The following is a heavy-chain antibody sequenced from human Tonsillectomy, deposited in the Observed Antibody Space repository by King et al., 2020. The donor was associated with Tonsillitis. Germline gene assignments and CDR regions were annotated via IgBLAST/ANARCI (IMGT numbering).Heavy chain of an antibody. Sequence: LQLQESGPGLVKPSETLSLTCTVSGGSISSSSYYWGWIRQPPGKGLEWIGTFYYSGNIYYNPSLKSRVTISVDMSKTQFSLKLISGTAADTAVYYCARGSRGGDYWGQGTLVTVSS. V-gene: IGHV4-39*01. J-gene: IGHJ4*02. CDR1: GGSISSSSYY. D-gene: IGHD3-16*01. CDR3: ARGSRGGDY. CDR2: FYYSGNI.